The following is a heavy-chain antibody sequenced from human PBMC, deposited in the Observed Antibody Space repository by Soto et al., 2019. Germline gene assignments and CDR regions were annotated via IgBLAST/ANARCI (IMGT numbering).Heavy chain of an antibody. CDR3: ARSVYYDIPNWFDL. Sequence: SETLSLTCTVSGGSISSYYWSWIRQPPGKGLEWIGYIYYSGSTNYNPSLKSRVTISVDTSKNQFSLKLSSVTAADTAVYYCARSVYYDIPNWFDLWGQGTLVTVSS. J-gene: IGHJ5*02. D-gene: IGHD3-9*01. CDR2: IYYSGST. V-gene: IGHV4-59*01. CDR1: GGSISSYY.